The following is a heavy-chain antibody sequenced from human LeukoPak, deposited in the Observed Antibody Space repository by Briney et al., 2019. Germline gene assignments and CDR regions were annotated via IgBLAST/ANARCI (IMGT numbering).Heavy chain of an antibody. D-gene: IGHD6-19*01. CDR1: GFTFSSYA. Sequence: QAGGSLRLSCAASGFTFSSYAMSWVRQAPGKGLEWVSAISGSGGSTYYADSVKGRFTISRDNSKNTLYLQMNSLRAEDTAVYYCAKDLGAQGIAVARLPSYYYYGMDVWGQGTTVTVSS. J-gene: IGHJ6*02. CDR3: AKDLGAQGIAVARLPSYYYYGMDV. V-gene: IGHV3-23*01. CDR2: ISGSGGST.